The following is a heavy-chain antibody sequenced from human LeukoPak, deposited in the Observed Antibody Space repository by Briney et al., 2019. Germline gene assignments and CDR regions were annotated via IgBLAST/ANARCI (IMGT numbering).Heavy chain of an antibody. D-gene: IGHD3-22*01. V-gene: IGHV3-30*18. CDR3: AKVDYYDSRDPDY. Sequence: SGGSLRLSCAASGFTFSSYGIHWVRQAPGKGLEWVAVISYDGSNKYYADSVKGRFTISRDNSKNTLYLQMNSLRAEDTAVYYCAKVDYYDSRDPDYWGQGTLVTVSS. CDR2: ISYDGSNK. J-gene: IGHJ4*02. CDR1: GFTFSSYG.